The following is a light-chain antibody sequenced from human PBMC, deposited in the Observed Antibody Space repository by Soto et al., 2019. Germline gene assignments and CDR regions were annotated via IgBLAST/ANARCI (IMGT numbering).Light chain of an antibody. V-gene: IGKV3-15*01. CDR1: QSVSSN. Sequence: EIVMTQSPATLSVFPGERATLSCRASQSVSSNLAWYQQKPGQAPRPLIYGASARATDIPARFSGSGSGTEFTLTISSLQSEDFASYYCQQYYNWPLTFGGGTKVEI. J-gene: IGKJ4*01. CDR3: QQYYNWPLT. CDR2: GAS.